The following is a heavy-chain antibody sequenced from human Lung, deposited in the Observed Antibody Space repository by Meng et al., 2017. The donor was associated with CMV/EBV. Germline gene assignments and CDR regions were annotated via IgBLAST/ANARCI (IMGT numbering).Heavy chain of an antibody. CDR1: VFTFSNYA. D-gene: IGHD6-13*01. CDR3: AKILSSSWFFDS. J-gene: IGHJ4*02. Sequence: SXAASVFTFSNYAMSWVRQAPGKGLEWVSVVDRASGNTYYADSVKGRFTVSRDTSKNTLDLQLNSLRAEDTAEYYGAKILSSSWFFDSWGQGTVVTVSS. V-gene: IGHV3-23*03. CDR2: VDRASGNT.